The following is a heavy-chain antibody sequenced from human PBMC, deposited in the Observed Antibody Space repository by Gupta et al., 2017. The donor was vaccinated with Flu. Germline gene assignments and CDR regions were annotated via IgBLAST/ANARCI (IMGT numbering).Heavy chain of an antibody. CDR2: INHSGST. J-gene: IGHJ5*02. CDR3: ARVGYDILTGYYRGCRGLGEFDP. D-gene: IGHD3-9*01. CDR1: GGSFSGYY. Sequence: QVQLQQWGAGLLKPSETLSLTCAVYGGSFSGYYWSWIRQPPGKGLEWIGEINHSGSTNYNPSLKSRVTIAVDTSKNQFSLKLSSGTAADTAVYYWARVGYDILTGYYRGCRGLGEFDPWGQGTMVTVSS. V-gene: IGHV4-34*01.